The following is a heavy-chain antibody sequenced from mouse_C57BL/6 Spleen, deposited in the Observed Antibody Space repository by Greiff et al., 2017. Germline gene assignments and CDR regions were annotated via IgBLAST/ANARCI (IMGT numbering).Heavy chain of an antibody. Sequence: QVHVKQPGAELVKPGASVKLSCKASGYTFTSYWMHWVKQRPGRGLEWIGRIDPNSGGTKYNEKFKSKATLTVDKPSSTAYMQLSSLTSEDSAVYYCARTQNYDYGDYYAMDYWGQGTSVTVSS. J-gene: IGHJ4*01. D-gene: IGHD2-4*01. CDR3: ARTQNYDYGDYYAMDY. V-gene: IGHV1-72*01. CDR2: IDPNSGGT. CDR1: GYTFTSYW.